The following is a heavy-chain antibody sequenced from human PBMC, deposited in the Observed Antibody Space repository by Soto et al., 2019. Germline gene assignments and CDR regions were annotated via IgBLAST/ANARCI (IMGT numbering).Heavy chain of an antibody. J-gene: IGHJ6*03. CDR2: IYYSGST. CDR1: GGSISSYY. CDR3: ARRGSSWYPYYYYMDV. D-gene: IGHD6-13*01. Sequence: QVQLQESGPGLVKPSKTLSLTCTVSGGSISSYYWSWIRQPPGKGLEWIGYIYYSGSTNYNPSLKSRVTISVDTSKNQFSLKLSSVTAADTAVYYCARRGSSWYPYYYYMDVWGKGTTVTVSS. V-gene: IGHV4-59*08.